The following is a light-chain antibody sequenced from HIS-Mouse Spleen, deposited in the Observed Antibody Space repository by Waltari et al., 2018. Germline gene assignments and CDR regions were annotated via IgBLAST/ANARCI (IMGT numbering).Light chain of an antibody. CDR1: QSLVHSDGTNY. J-gene: IGKJ4*01. V-gene: IGKV2-30*02. CDR2: KVS. CDR3: MQGTHWLLT. Sequence: DVVMTQSPLSLPVTLGQPASLPCRSSQSLVHSDGTNYLNWFQQRPGQSPRRLIYKVSNRDSGVPDRFSGSGSGTDFTLKISRVEAEDVGVYYCMQGTHWLLTFGGGTKVEIK.